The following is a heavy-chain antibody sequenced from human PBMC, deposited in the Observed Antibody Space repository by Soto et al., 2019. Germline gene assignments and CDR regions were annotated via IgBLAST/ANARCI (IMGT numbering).Heavy chain of an antibody. CDR2: ISGSGGGT. J-gene: IGHJ3*01. D-gene: IGHD3-10*01. CDR1: GFTFSGYA. CDR3: AKSRGSGSYFNPSDAFDF. V-gene: IGHV3-23*01. Sequence: GGSLRLSCAASGFTFSGYAMSWVRQAPGKGLEWVSSISGSGGGTYYADSVKGRFTISRDNSKNTLSLQMNSLRAEDTAVYYCAKSRGSGSYFNPSDAFDFWGQGTMVTVSS.